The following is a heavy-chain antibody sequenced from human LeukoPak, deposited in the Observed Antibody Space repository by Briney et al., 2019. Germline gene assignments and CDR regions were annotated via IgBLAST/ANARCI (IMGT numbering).Heavy chain of an antibody. J-gene: IGHJ4*02. Sequence: GPSAKASSKASGGTPTSYAISSVPQAPGQGLGWMGRIIPILGIANYAQKFQGRVTITADKSTSTAYMELSSLRSEDTAVYYCARDWVWGQGTLVTVSS. CDR3: ARDWV. CDR1: GGTPTSYA. CDR2: IIPILGIA. V-gene: IGHV1-69*04. D-gene: IGHD3-16*01.